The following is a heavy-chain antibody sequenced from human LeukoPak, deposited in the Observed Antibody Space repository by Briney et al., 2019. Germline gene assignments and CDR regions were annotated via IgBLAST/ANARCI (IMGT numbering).Heavy chain of an antibody. CDR1: GFTFSSYA. CDR3: ARASTGTYYYYGMDV. CDR2: ISYDGSNK. V-gene: IGHV3-30-3*01. J-gene: IGHJ6*02. Sequence: GGSLRLSCAASGFTFSSYAMHWVRQALGKGLEWVAVISYDGSNKYYADSVKGRFTISRDNSKNTLYLQMNSLRAEDTAVYYCARASTGTYYYYGMDVWGQGTTVTVSS. D-gene: IGHD4-17*01.